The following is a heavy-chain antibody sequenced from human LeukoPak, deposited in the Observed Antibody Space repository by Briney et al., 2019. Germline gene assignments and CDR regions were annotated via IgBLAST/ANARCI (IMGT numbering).Heavy chain of an antibody. J-gene: IGHJ4*02. V-gene: IGHV1-18*01. D-gene: IGHD3-10*01. CDR1: GYTFTSYG. Sequence: ASVKVSCKASGYTFTSYGISWVRQAPGQGLEWMGWISAYNGNTNYAQKLQGRVTMTRNTSISTAYMELSSLRSEDTAVYYCARDFKYGSGSYNYWGQGTLVTVSS. CDR2: ISAYNGNT. CDR3: ARDFKYGSGSYNY.